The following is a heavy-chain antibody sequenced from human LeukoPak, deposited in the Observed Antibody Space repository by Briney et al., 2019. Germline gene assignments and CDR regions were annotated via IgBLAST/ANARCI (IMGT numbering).Heavy chain of an antibody. V-gene: IGHV4-59*08. CDR1: VVSISTFY. CDR3: ARRAGTTFDY. D-gene: IGHD1-1*01. CDR2: IYYSGST. J-gene: IGHJ4*02. Sequence: PSETLSLTCTVSVVSISTFYWNWIRQRPGKGLEWFGYIYYSGSTKYKPSLTSRVSASIDPSKNQFYLKLTSVSAADTAVYYCARRAGTTFDYWGQGILVSVSS.